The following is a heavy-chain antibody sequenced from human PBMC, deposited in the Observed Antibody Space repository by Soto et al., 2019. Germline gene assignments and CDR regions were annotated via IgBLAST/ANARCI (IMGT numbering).Heavy chain of an antibody. J-gene: IGHJ4*02. CDR2: VNPILSMS. Sequence: QVQLVQSGAEVKRPGSSVKVSCKASGDTFNFYSINWVRQAPGLGLEWMGRVNPILSMSNYAQRFQFRVTMTADKSTSTAYMELSGLRSEDTAIYYCATSYGSGYRAFDFWGQGALVTVSS. CDR1: GDTFNFYS. D-gene: IGHD3-10*01. CDR3: ATSYGSGYRAFDF. V-gene: IGHV1-69*04.